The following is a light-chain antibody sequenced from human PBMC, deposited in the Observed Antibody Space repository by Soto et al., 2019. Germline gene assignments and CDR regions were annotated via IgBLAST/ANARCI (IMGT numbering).Light chain of an antibody. CDR1: QSVSSS. Sequence: IVMTQSPATLSVSPGERATLSCRASQSVSSSLVWYQQKPGQPPRLLIYGASTRATGIPARFSGSGSGTEFTLTISSLQSEDFAVCYCLQYNNWPPWTFGQGTKVDIK. V-gene: IGKV3-15*01. CDR2: GAS. CDR3: LQYNNWPPWT. J-gene: IGKJ1*01.